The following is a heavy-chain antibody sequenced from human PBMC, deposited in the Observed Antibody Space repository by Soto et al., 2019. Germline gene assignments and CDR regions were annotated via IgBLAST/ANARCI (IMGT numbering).Heavy chain of an antibody. CDR3: AREDGPYYDFWSGYSNGMDV. V-gene: IGHV3-30-3*01. J-gene: IGHJ6*02. CDR2: ISYDGSNK. D-gene: IGHD3-3*01. CDR1: GFTFISYA. Sequence: PGGSLRLSCAASGFTFISYAMSWVRQAPGKGLEWVAVISYDGSNKYYADSVKGRFTISRDNSKNTLYLQMNSLRAEDTAVYYCAREDGPYYDFWSGYSNGMDVWGQGTTVTVSS.